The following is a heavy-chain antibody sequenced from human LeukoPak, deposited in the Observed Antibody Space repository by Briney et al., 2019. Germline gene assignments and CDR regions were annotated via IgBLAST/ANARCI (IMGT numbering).Heavy chain of an antibody. V-gene: IGHV5-51*01. Sequence: GESLKISCKGSGYSFTSYWIGWVRQMPGKGLEWMGIIYPGDSDTRYSPSFQGQVTISAEKSISTAYLQWSSLKASDTAMYYCARQGFTMIVAAGGAFDIWGQGTMVTVSS. D-gene: IGHD3-22*01. CDR2: IYPGDSDT. J-gene: IGHJ3*02. CDR1: GYSFTSYW. CDR3: ARQGFTMIVAAGGAFDI.